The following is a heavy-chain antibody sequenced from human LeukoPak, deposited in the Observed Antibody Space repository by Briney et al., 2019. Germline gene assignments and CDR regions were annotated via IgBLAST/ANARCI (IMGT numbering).Heavy chain of an antibody. J-gene: IGHJ5*02. D-gene: IGHD3-16*01. CDR3: ARQGFFGAGFWFDP. Sequence: SETLSLTCTVSGGSISSGSYYWSWIRQPAGKGLEWIVRIYTSGSTNYNPSLKSRVTISVDTSKNQFSLKPSSVTAADTAVYYCARQGFFGAGFWFDPWGQGTLVTVSS. CDR1: GGSISSGSYY. CDR2: IYTSGST. V-gene: IGHV4-61*02.